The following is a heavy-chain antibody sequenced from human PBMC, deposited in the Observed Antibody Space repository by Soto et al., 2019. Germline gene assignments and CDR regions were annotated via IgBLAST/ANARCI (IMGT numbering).Heavy chain of an antibody. J-gene: IGHJ4*02. D-gene: IGHD2-15*01. Sequence: SETLSLTCTVSGDSINSSPYYWGWIRQPPGKGLEWIGNIYSSGTTYYNSSLETRVTISLDTSRNQFSLKLNSVTAADTAVYYCVRRPLGYCSGGSCYRPYYFDYWGQGILVTVSS. CDR1: GDSINSSPYY. V-gene: IGHV4-39*01. CDR2: IYSSGTT. CDR3: VRRPLGYCSGGSCYRPYYFDY.